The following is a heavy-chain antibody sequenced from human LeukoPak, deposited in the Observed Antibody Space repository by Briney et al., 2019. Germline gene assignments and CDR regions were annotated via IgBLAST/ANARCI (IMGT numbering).Heavy chain of an antibody. CDR3: AREGGPYRPLDY. CDR2: IYYSGST. Sequence: SETLSLTCTVSGGSISSGGYYWSWNRQNPGKGLEWIGYIYYSGSTYYNPSLKSRVTISVDTSKNHISLKLTSVTAADTAVYYCAREGGPYRPLDYSGQGTLVTVAS. CDR1: GGSISSGGYY. V-gene: IGHV4-31*03. J-gene: IGHJ4*02.